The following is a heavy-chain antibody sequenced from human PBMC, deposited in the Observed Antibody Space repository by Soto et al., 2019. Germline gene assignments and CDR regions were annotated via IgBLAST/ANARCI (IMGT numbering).Heavy chain of an antibody. V-gene: IGHV3-33*01. CDR2: IWNDGIRK. J-gene: IGHJ4*02. Sequence: HPGGSLRLSCAASGFTFSKYGMHWVRQAPGKGLEWVALIWNDGIRKVYVDSAKGRFTISRDNSKNTLDLQMNNLRDEDTAVYYCARDDDNDANALDYWGPGTLVTVSS. CDR1: GFTFSKYG. CDR3: ARDDDNDANALDY.